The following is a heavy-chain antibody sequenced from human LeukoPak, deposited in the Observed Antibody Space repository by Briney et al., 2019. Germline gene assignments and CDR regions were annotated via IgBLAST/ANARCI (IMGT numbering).Heavy chain of an antibody. V-gene: IGHV1-69*06. CDR1: GGTFSSYA. J-gene: IGHJ3*02. CDR2: IIPIFGTA. Sequence: ASVKVSCKASGGTFSSYAISWVRQAPGQGLEWMGRIIPIFGTANYAQKFQGRVTITADKSTSTAYMELSSLRSEDTAVYYCAKGGQQQGTDPGAFDIWGQGTMVTVSS. D-gene: IGHD6-13*01. CDR3: AKGGQQQGTDPGAFDI.